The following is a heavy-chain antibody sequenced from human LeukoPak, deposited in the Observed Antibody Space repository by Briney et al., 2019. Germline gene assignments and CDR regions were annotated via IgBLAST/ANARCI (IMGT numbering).Heavy chain of an antibody. CDR1: GFTFSSNG. V-gene: IGHV3-23*01. J-gene: IGHJ3*02. CDR3: AKGTTGHCSGATCYPFDM. CDR2: SAGSGGGGGT. D-gene: IGHD2-15*01. Sequence: GGSLRLSCVASGFTFSSNGMNWVRQAPGKVLEWVSSSAGSGGGGGTYYADSVKGRFTISRDSSKNTLFLHMNSLRVEDTAVYYCAKGTTGHCSGATCYPFDMWGQGTVVTVSS.